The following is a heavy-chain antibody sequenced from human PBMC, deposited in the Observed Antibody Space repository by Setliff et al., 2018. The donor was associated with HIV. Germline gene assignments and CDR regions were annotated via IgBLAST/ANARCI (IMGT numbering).Heavy chain of an antibody. V-gene: IGHV3-23*01. J-gene: IGHJ4*02. Sequence: PGGSLRLSCAASGFTFSNYAMSWVRQAPGEGLEWVSAILSTGERTFYADSVKGRFTISRDNSKNTVYLQMNSLRAEDTAEYYCAKELAASGLGYSDSWGRGILVTVSS. CDR1: GFTFSNYA. D-gene: IGHD3-22*01. CDR2: ILSTGERT. CDR3: AKELAASGLGYSDS.